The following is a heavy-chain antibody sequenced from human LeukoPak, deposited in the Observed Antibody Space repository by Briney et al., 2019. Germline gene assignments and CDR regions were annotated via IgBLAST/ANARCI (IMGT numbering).Heavy chain of an antibody. Sequence: GASVKVSCKASGYTFTSYYMHWVRQAPGQGLEWMGLINPSGGSTSYAQKFQGRVTMTRDTSTSTVYMELSSLRSEDTAVYYCARMMTYYYGSGSYLLPYYYYGMDVWGQGTTVTVSS. J-gene: IGHJ6*02. V-gene: IGHV1-46*01. CDR2: INPSGGST. CDR3: ARMMTYYYGSGSYLLPYYYYGMDV. CDR1: GYTFTSYY. D-gene: IGHD3-10*01.